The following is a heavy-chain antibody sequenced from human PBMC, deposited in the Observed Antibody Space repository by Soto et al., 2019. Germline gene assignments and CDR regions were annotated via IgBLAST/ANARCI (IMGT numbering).Heavy chain of an antibody. V-gene: IGHV4-59*01. CDR3: ARGLRRQLLNWFDP. CDR2: IYYIGST. Sequence: PSETLSLTCTVSGGSISSYYWSWIRQPPGKGLEWIGYIYYIGSTNYNPSPKSRVTISVDTSKNQFSLKLSSVTAADTAVYYCARGLRRQLLNWFDPWGQGTLVTVSS. D-gene: IGHD2-2*01. J-gene: IGHJ5*02. CDR1: GGSISSYY.